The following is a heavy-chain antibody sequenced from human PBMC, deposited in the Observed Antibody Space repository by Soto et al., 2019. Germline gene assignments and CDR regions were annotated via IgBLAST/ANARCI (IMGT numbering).Heavy chain of an antibody. V-gene: IGHV4-34*01. Sequence: SETLSLTCAVYGGSFSGYYWSWIRQPPGKGLEWIGEINHSGSTNYNPSLKSRVTISVDTSKNQFSLKLSSVTAADTAVYYCARESSIQYLTFDPWGQGTLVTVSS. D-gene: IGHD4-4*01. J-gene: IGHJ5*02. CDR1: GGSFSGYY. CDR3: ARESSIQYLTFDP. CDR2: INHSGST.